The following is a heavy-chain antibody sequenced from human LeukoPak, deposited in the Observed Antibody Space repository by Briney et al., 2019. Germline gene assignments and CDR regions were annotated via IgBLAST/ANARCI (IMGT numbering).Heavy chain of an antibody. V-gene: IGHV1-18*01. D-gene: IGHD2-8*01. CDR2: ISAYNGNT. J-gene: IGHJ5*02. CDR1: GYTFTSYG. Sequence: ASVKVSCKASGYTFTSYGIRWVRQAPGQGLAWMGWISAYNGNTNYAQKLQGRVTMTTDTSTSTAYMELRSLRSDDTAVYYCARDAVLMVYASRWFDPWGQGTLVTVSS. CDR3: ARDAVLMVYASRWFDP.